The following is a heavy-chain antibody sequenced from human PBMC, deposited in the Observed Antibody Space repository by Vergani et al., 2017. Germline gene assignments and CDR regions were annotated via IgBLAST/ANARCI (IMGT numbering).Heavy chain of an antibody. CDR1: GFTFNQYG. V-gene: IGHV3-33*01. Sequence: QVQLVESGGGVVQPGRSLRLSCAASGFTFNQYGMHWVRQAPGKGLEWVAVTWYVGNNKQYADSVKGRFTISRDNSKSTMYLQMNSLRDEDTGVYYCARDVRLLYNRFDPWGQGTLVTVAS. J-gene: IGHJ5*02. CDR3: ARDVRLLYNRFDP. CDR2: TWYVGNNK. D-gene: IGHD1-14*01.